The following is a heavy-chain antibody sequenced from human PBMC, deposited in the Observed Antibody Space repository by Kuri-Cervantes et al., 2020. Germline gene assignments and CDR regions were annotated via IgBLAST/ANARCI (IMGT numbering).Heavy chain of an antibody. CDR1: GFTFSSYS. CDR3: AKDRFGVVIIGGMDV. J-gene: IGHJ6*02. V-gene: IGHV3-21*01. D-gene: IGHD3-3*01. CDR2: ISSSSSYI. Sequence: ETLSLTCAASGFTFSSYSMNWVRQAPGKGLEWVSSISSSSSYIYYADSVKGRFTISRDNSKNTLYLQMNSLRAEDTAVYYCAKDRFGVVIIGGMDVWGQGTTVTVSS.